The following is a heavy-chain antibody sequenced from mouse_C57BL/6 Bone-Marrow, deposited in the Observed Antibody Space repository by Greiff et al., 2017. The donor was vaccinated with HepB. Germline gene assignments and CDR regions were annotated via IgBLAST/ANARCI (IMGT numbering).Heavy chain of an antibody. V-gene: IGHV1-78*01. CDR1: GYTFTDHT. CDR3: ASGYGSSYDYAMDY. D-gene: IGHD1-1*01. Sequence: QVQLQQSDAELVKPGASVKISCKVSGYTFTDHTIHWMKQRPEQGLEWIGYIYPRDGSTKYNEKFKGKATLTADKSSSTAYLQLNSLTSEDSAVYFCASGYGSSYDYAMDYWGQGTSVTVSS. CDR2: IYPRDGST. J-gene: IGHJ4*01.